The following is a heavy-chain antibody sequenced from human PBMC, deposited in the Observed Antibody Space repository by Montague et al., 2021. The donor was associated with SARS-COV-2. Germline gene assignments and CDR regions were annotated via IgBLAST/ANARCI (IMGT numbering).Heavy chain of an antibody. CDR1: GDSVARHRGA. CDR2: TYYGSKRYY. CDR3: ARDPRYSLSWSFDY. V-gene: IGHV6-1*01. D-gene: IGHD6-13*01. Sequence: CAISGDSVARHRGAWDWIRQYPPTHLEWLGRTYYGSKRYYDYAVSVKXRMTISPDTSKNQFSLQLSSVTPEDRAVYYCARDPRYSLSWSFDYWGQGTLVTVSS. J-gene: IGHJ4*02.